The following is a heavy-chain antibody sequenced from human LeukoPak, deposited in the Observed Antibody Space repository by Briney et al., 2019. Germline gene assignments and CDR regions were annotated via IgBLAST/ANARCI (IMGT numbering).Heavy chain of an antibody. CDR2: IWYDGSNK. CDR3: ASERIAVAGAKVDY. D-gene: IGHD6-19*01. J-gene: IGHJ4*02. V-gene: IGHV3-33*01. CDR1: GFTFSSYG. Sequence: PGGSLRLSCAASGFTFSSYGMHWVRQAPGKGLEWVAVIWYDGSNKYYADSVKGRFTISRDNSKNTLYLQMNSLRAEDTAVYYCASERIAVAGAKVDYWGQGTLVTVSS.